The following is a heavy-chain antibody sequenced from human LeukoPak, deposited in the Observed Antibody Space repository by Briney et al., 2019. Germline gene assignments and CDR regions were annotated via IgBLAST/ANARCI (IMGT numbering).Heavy chain of an antibody. D-gene: IGHD3-10*01. V-gene: IGHV4-34*01. Sequence: SETLSLTCAVYGGSFSGYYWSWICQPPGKGLEWIGEINHSGSTNYNPSLKSRVTISVDTSKNQFSLKLSSVTAADTAVYYCARGGYGSGRRWFDPWGQGTLVTVSS. CDR1: GGSFSGYY. CDR2: INHSGST. J-gene: IGHJ5*02. CDR3: ARGGYGSGRRWFDP.